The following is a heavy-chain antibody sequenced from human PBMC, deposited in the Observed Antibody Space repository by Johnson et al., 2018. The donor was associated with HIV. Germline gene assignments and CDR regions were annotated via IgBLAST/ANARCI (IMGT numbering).Heavy chain of an antibody. CDR2: IYSGDTP. CDR3: ASDGWELLGVAAFDI. V-gene: IGHV3-66*02. CDR1: GFTVNGNY. J-gene: IGHJ3*02. Sequence: VQLVESGGGLVQPGGSLRLSCAVSGFTVNGNYMSWVRQAPGKGLEWVSVIYSGDTPYYADAVKGRFTISRDTSKNTLYLQMNSLRPEDTAVYYCASDGWELLGVAAFDIWGQGTMVIVSS. D-gene: IGHD1-26*01.